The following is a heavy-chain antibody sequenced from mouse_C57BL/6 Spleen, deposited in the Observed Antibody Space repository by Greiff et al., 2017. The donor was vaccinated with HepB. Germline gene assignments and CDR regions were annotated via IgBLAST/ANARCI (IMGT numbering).Heavy chain of an antibody. CDR3: ARGVGGPFDY. V-gene: IGHV1-61*01. CDR2: IYPSDSET. D-gene: IGHD1-1*02. J-gene: IGHJ2*01. Sequence: VQLQQPGAELVRPGSSVKLSCKASGYTFTSYWMDWVKQRPGQGLEWIGNIYPSDSETHYNQKFKDKATLTVDKSSSTAYMQLSSLTSEDSAVYYCARGVGGPFDYWGQGTTLTVSS. CDR1: GYTFTSYW.